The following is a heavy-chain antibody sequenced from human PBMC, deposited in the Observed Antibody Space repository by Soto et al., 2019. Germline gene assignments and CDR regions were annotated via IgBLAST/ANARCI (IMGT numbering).Heavy chain of an antibody. Sequence: QVQLQESGPGLVKPSGTLSLTCVVSGDSISSSNWWSWVRQPPGKGLEWIGDIHHSGTTIYNPSLKTRVTVSVDKSSNQFSLKVTSLTAADPAVYYCSRSMYDSSGYYIASWGQGTPVTVSS. CDR3: SRSMYDSSGYYIAS. V-gene: IGHV4-4*02. CDR2: IHHSGTT. J-gene: IGHJ4*02. CDR1: GDSISSSNW. D-gene: IGHD3-22*01.